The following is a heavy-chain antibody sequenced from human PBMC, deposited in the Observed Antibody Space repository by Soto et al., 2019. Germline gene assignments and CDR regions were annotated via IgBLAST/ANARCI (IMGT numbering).Heavy chain of an antibody. V-gene: IGHV3-66*01. CDR1: GFTVSSNY. CDR3: GRGFGWVDV. Sequence: EVQLVESGGGLVQPGGSLRLSCAASGFTVSSNYMSWVRQAPGKGLEWVSVIYSGGSTYYADSVKGRFTISRDNSKNTLYLQMNSLGAEDKGVYYWGRGFGWVDVWGQGTTVTVSS. J-gene: IGHJ6*02. D-gene: IGHD3-10*01. CDR2: IYSGGST.